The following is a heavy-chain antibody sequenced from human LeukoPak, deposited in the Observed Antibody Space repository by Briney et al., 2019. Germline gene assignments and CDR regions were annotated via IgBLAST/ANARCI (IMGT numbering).Heavy chain of an antibody. CDR1: GLTFAIHA. Sequence: GGSLRLSCAASGLTFAIHAMPWVRQAPGKGLEWVSGISGDGASTHYAESVKGQFTISRDNSQNTLFLQMNSLRVEDTAIYYCAKDSYVSGRPLHTFDVWGQGTMVTVSS. D-gene: IGHD3-10*01. V-gene: IGHV3-23*01. J-gene: IGHJ3*01. CDR2: ISGDGAST. CDR3: AKDSYVSGRPLHTFDV.